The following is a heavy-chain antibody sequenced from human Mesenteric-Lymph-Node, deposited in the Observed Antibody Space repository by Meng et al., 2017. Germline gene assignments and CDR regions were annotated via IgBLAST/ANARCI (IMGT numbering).Heavy chain of an antibody. J-gene: IGHJ4*02. CDR3: ARGRMTTVTSLDN. CDR2: VSVGGDIT. V-gene: IGHV3-23*01. Sequence: GESLKISCAASGFTFNNYAMTWVRQTPGKGLEWVSSVSVGGDITKYTDSVKGRFTISRDNSKNTLYLQMDSLRAEDSAVYYCARGRMTTVTSLDNWGQGSLVNGAS. D-gene: IGHD4-17*01. CDR1: GFTFNNYA.